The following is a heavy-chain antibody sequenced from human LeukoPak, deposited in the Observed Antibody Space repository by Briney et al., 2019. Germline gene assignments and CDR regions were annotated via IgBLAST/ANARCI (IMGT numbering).Heavy chain of an antibody. D-gene: IGHD6-13*01. CDR3: ARESAYSSSWRRFDY. J-gene: IGHJ4*02. CDR2: IIPIFGTA. Sequence: APVKVSCKASGGTFSSYAISWVRQAPGQGLEWMGGIIPIFGTANYAQKFQGRVTITADESTSTAYMELSSLRSEDTAVYYCARESAYSSSWRRFDYWGQGTLVAVP. V-gene: IGHV1-69*13. CDR1: GGTFSSYA.